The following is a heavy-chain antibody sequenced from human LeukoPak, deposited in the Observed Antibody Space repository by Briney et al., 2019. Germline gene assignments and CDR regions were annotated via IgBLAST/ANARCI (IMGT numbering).Heavy chain of an antibody. CDR2: INSDGIST. CDR3: STGSGHAFDI. V-gene: IGHV3-74*01. Sequence: GGSLRLSCAASGFTFSSYWMHWVRQVPGKGLVWVSRINSDGISTSYADSVKGRFTISTDNAKNTLYVQINSLRAEDTAVYYCSTGSGHAFDIWGRGTMVTVSS. D-gene: IGHD3-10*01. J-gene: IGHJ3*02. CDR1: GFTFSSYW.